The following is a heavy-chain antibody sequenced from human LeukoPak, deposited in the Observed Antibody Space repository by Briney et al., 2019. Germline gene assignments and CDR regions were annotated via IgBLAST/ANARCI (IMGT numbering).Heavy chain of an antibody. J-gene: IGHJ4*02. Sequence: PGGSLRLSCAASGFTFSIYTINWVRQAPGKGLEWVSSISSSSSDIYYADSVKGRFTISRDNAKNSLYLQMKSLRAEDTAVYYCARAGVGYSYGFDYWGQGTLVTVSS. CDR1: GFTFSIYT. V-gene: IGHV3-21*04. D-gene: IGHD5-18*01. CDR2: ISSSSSDI. CDR3: ARAGVGYSYGFDY.